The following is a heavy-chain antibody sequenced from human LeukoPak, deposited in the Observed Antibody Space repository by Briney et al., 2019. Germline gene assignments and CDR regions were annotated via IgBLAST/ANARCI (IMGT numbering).Heavy chain of an antibody. V-gene: IGHV3-21*01. CDR2: ITASSTAI. J-gene: IGHJ4*02. D-gene: IGHD3-9*01. Sequence: PGGSLRLSCAASGFTFNTYTMNWVRQAPGKGLEWVSSITASSTAIYSADSVKGRFTISRDNAQNFLYLQMNSLRAEDTAVYYCARTYYDILTGYNPYFDYWGQGILVTVSS. CDR1: GFTFNTYT. CDR3: ARTYYDILTGYNPYFDY.